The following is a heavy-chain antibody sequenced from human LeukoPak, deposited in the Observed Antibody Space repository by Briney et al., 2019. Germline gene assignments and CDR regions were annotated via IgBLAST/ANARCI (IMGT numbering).Heavy chain of an antibody. V-gene: IGHV3-48*02. CDR1: GFTLISHG. D-gene: IGHD3-16*01. Sequence: PRGSLRLTCAASGFTLISHGIICVRQAPGKGLEWVSYISSSSSSIYYADSVKGRFTISRDSAKNSLYLQMHSLRDEDSAVYYCARAPEGDNLFGWFVPWGQGTLVTVSS. CDR3: ARAPEGDNLFGWFVP. J-gene: IGHJ5*02. CDR2: ISSSSSSI.